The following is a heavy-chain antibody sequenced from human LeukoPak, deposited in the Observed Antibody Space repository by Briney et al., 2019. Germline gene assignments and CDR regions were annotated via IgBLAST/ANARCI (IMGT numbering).Heavy chain of an antibody. CDR2: INHSGST. V-gene: IGHV4-34*01. J-gene: IGHJ5*02. Sequence: PSETLSLTCAVYGGSFSGYYWSWIRQPPGKGLEWIGEINHSGSTNYNPSLKSRVTISVDTSKNQFSLKLSSVTAADTAVYYCARGKGDGYNFNWFDPWGQGTLVTVSS. CDR1: GGSFSGYY. CDR3: ARGKGDGYNFNWFDP. D-gene: IGHD5-24*01.